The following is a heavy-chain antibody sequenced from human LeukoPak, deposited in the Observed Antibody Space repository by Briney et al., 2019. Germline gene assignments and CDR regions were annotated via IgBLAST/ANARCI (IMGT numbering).Heavy chain of an antibody. D-gene: IGHD4/OR15-4a*01. CDR3: ARRAGAYSHPYDY. CDR1: GFTLNDYA. Sequence: GGSLRLSCAASGFTLNDYAMHWVRQVPGKGLEWVSGISWNSGNTGYADSVKGRFTISRDNSKNTLYLQMNSLRAEDTAVYYCARRAGAYSHPYDYWGQGTLVTVSS. V-gene: IGHV3-9*01. J-gene: IGHJ4*02. CDR2: ISWNSGNT.